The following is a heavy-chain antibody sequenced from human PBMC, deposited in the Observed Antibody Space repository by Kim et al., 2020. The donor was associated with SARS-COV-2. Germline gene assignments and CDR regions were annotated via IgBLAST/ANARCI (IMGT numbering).Heavy chain of an antibody. CDR2: ISYSGTN. V-gene: IGHV3-66*01. Sequence: GGSLRLSCAASGFTVRNYSLRWVRQAPGKGPEWVSVISYSGTNFYAESAEGSFTASTDNYYNTSLYLLNSMGTMDKAVFYCAGAGHYDRLGPHF. CDR3: AGAGHYDRLGPHF. CDR1: GFTVRNYS. D-gene: IGHD3-16*01. J-gene: IGHJ2*01.